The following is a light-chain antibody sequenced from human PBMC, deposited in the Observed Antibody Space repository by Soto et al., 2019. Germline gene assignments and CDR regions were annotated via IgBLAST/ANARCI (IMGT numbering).Light chain of an antibody. CDR2: QAS. J-gene: IGKJ1*01. V-gene: IGKV1-5*03. CDR3: QQYSSHST. Sequence: IKMYQSPSTLSASIGDRVTITCRASQSISSNLAWYQQEPGKAPKLLIYQASSIENGVPARFSGSGSGTEFSLTISSLQPDDFATYYCQQYSSHSTFGQGTNVDIK. CDR1: QSISSN.